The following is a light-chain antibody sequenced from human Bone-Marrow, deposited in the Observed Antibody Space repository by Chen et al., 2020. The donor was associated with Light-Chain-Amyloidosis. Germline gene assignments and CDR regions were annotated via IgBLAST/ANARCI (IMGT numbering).Light chain of an antibody. CDR1: SSNIGNNF. CDR2: DNN. V-gene: IGLV1-51*01. J-gene: IGLJ2*01. CDR3: GTWDNSLSAVV. Sequence: QSVLTQPPSTSAASGQQVTISCPGRSSNIGNNFVSWYQQFPGTAPKLLIYDNNKRPSGTPDRFSGSKSGTSATLGITGLQTGDEADYYCGTWDNSLSAVVFGGGTKLTVL.